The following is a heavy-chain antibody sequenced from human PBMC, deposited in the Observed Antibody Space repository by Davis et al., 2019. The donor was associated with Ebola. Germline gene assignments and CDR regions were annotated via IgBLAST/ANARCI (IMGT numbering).Heavy chain of an antibody. CDR3: ARVRRWLQFDAFDI. V-gene: IGHV3-7*03. D-gene: IGHD5-24*01. CDR1: GFTFSNYW. J-gene: IGHJ3*02. CDR2: IKKDRSEK. Sequence: GESLKISCAASGFTFSNYWMTWVRQAPGKGLEWVANIKKDRSEKHYVDSVKGRFTISRDNAKNSLYLQMNSLRAEDTAVYYCARVRRWLQFDAFDIWGQGTMVTVSS.